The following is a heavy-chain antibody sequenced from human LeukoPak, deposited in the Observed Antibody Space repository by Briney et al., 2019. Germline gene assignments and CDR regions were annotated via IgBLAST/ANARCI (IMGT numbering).Heavy chain of an antibody. J-gene: IGHJ4*02. CDR2: ISAYNGNT. CDR1: GGTFSSYT. CDR3: ARGRYDFWDFDYYFDY. Sequence: ASVKVSCKASGGTFSSYTLNWVRQAPGQGLECMGWISAYNGNTNYAQKLQGRVTMTTDTSTSTAYMELRSLRSDDTAVYYCARGRYDFWDFDYYFDYWGQGTLVTVSS. D-gene: IGHD3-3*01. V-gene: IGHV1-18*01.